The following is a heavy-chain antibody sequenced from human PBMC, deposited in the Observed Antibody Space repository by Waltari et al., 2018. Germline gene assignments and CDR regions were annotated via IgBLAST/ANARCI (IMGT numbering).Heavy chain of an antibody. Sequence: APGKGLEWVSSISSSSSYIYYADSVKGRFTISRDNAKNSLYLQMNSLRAEDTAVYYCARDLEIFGVSYYYYYYGMDVWGQGTTVTVSS. J-gene: IGHJ6*02. CDR3: ARDLEIFGVSYYYYYYGMDV. D-gene: IGHD3-3*01. V-gene: IGHV3-21*01. CDR2: ISSSSSYI.